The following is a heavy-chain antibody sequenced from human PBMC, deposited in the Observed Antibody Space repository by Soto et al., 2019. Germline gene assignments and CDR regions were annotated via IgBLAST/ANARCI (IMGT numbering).Heavy chain of an antibody. Sequence: ASVTVSCNAAGYTFNSYPMDWVPQAPGKRLEWMGWINAGNGNTKYSQKFQGRVTMTTDTSTSTAYMELRSLRSDDTAVYYCARDRDYGDFIYYYYMDVWGKGTTVTVSS. J-gene: IGHJ6*03. CDR1: GYTFNSYP. CDR3: ARDRDYGDFIYYYYMDV. V-gene: IGHV1-3*01. CDR2: INAGNGNT. D-gene: IGHD4-17*01.